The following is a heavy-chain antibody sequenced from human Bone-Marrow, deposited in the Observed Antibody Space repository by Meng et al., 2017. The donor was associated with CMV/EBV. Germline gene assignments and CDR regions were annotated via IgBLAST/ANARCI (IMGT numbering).Heavy chain of an antibody. CDR2: IIPILGIA. Sequence: SVKVSCKASGGTFSSYTISWVRQAPGQGLEWMGRIIPILGIANYAQKFQGRVTITADKSTSTAYMELSSLRSEDTAVYYCATPFGWLSPPSYHYYGMDVWGQGTTVTVSS. V-gene: IGHV1-69*02. D-gene: IGHD3-9*01. CDR3: ATPFGWLSPPSYHYYGMDV. J-gene: IGHJ6*02. CDR1: GGTFSSYT.